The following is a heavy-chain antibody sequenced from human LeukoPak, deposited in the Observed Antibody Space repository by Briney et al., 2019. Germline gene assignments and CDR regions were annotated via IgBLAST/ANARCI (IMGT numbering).Heavy chain of an antibody. J-gene: IGHJ5*02. V-gene: IGHV4-59*01. CDR2: IYYSGST. D-gene: IGHD2-2*01. CDR1: GGSISSYY. CDR3: ARGGGGYCSSTSCYVDWFDP. Sequence: SETLSLTCTVSGGSISSYYWSWIRQPPGKGLEWIGYIYYSGSTNYHPSLKSRVTISVDTSKNQFSLKLSSVTAADTAVYYCARGGGGYCSSTSCYVDWFDPWGQGTLVTVSS.